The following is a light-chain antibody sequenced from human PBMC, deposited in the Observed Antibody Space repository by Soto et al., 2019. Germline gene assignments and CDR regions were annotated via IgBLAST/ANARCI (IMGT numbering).Light chain of an antibody. J-gene: IGKJ1*01. CDR2: RTP. V-gene: IGKV3-20*01. Sequence: EIVLTQSPGTLSLSPGERATPSCRASQSVSSSYLAWYQQKPGQAPRLLIYRTPNRATGIPDRFSGSGSGTDFTLTISRLEPEDFAVYWCQQYDSSPRTFGQGTKVDIK. CDR1: QSVSSSY. CDR3: QQYDSSPRT.